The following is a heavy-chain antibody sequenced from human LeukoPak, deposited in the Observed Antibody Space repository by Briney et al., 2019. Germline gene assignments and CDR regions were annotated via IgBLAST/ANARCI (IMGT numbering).Heavy chain of an antibody. CDR2: INTNTGNL. V-gene: IGHV7-4-1*02. CDR3: ARWYYDTTGRLDY. CDR1: GYTITSHG. J-gene: IGHJ4*02. Sequence: ASVKVSCKASGYTITSHGLNWVRQAPGQGLEWMGWINTNTGNLAYAQGFTGRFVFSLDTSVSTAYLQISSLEAGDTAIYFCARWYYDTTGRLDYWGQGTLVTVSS. D-gene: IGHD3-22*01.